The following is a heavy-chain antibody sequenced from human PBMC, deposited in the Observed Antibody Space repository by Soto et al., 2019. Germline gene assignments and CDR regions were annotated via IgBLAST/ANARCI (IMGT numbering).Heavy chain of an antibody. CDR3: AIDRWRRLGGEF. Sequence: QVQLLESGGGVVQPGRSLRLSCTASGCVFSDYGMQWFRQAPGKVLEWVAVIYNDGSNEYYGDSVKGRFTIYRDNWQNTLYLQMNILRAADTGVYYCAIDRWRRLGGEFWGQGTMVTVSS. CDR2: IYNDGSNE. CDR1: GCVFSDYG. V-gene: IGHV3-33*01. D-gene: IGHD2-21*02. J-gene: IGHJ4*02.